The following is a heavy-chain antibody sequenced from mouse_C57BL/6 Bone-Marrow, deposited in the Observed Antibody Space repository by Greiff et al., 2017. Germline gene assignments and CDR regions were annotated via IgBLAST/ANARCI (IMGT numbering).Heavy chain of an antibody. CDR2: INYDGSST. Sequence: EVQLKESEGGLVQPGSSMKLSCTASGFTFSDYYMAWVRQVPEKGLEWVANINYDGSSTYYLDSLKSRFIISRDNAKNILYLQMSSLKSEDTATYYCARGFGYFDVWGTGTTVTVSA. J-gene: IGHJ1*03. CDR1: GFTFSDYY. CDR3: ARGFGYFDV. V-gene: IGHV5-16*01.